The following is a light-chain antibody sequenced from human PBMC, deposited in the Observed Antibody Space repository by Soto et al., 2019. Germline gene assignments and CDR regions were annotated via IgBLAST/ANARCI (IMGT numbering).Light chain of an antibody. CDR1: QSVSSY. J-gene: IGKJ4*01. Sequence: EIILSQSPATLSLSPRDRATLSCRASQSVSSYLAWYQQKPGQAPRLLIYDASDRASGMPARFSGSVSRTEFTITMCSLQSEDFAVYYCQQYTNGRQSFGGGTKVDIK. V-gene: IGKV3D-15*01. CDR3: QQYTNGRQS. CDR2: DAS.